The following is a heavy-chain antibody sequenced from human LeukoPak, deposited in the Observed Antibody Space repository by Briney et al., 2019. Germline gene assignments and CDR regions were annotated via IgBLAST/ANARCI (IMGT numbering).Heavy chain of an antibody. V-gene: IGHV1-18*01. D-gene: IGHD4-17*01. J-gene: IGHJ4*02. CDR2: ISAYNGNT. Sequence: ASVTVSCKASGYTFTSYGISWVRQAPGQGLEWMGWISAYNGNTNYAQKLQGRVTMTTDTSTSAAYMELRSLRTDDTAVYYCARAHDYGDPFDYWGQGTLVTVSS. CDR3: ARAHDYGDPFDY. CDR1: GYTFTSYG.